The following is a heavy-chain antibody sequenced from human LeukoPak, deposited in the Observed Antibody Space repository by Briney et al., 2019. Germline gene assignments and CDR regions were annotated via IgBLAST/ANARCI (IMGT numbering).Heavy chain of an antibody. CDR3: AIQAYCGGDCSLDP. CDR2: IIPILGIA. D-gene: IGHD2-21*02. CDR1: GGTCSSYA. Sequence: SVKVSCKASGGTCSSYAISLVRQAPGQGLEWMGRIIPILGIANYAQKFQGRVTITADKSTSTAYMELSSLRSEDTAVYYCAIQAYCGGDCSLDPWGQGTLVTVSS. V-gene: IGHV1-69*04. J-gene: IGHJ5*02.